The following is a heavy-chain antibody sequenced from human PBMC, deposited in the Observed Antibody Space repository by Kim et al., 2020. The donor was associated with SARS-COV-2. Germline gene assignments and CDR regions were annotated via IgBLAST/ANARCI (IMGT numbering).Heavy chain of an antibody. CDR1: GFTVSSNY. Sequence: GGSLRLSCAASGFTVSSNYMSWVRQAPGKGLEWVSVIYSGGSTYYADSVKGRFTISRHNSKNTLYLQMNSLRAEDTAVYYCARDHQVAEMATGTWYYYGMDVWGQGTTVTVSS. CDR2: IYSGGST. J-gene: IGHJ6*02. CDR3: ARDHQVAEMATGTWYYYGMDV. D-gene: IGHD5-12*01. V-gene: IGHV3-53*04.